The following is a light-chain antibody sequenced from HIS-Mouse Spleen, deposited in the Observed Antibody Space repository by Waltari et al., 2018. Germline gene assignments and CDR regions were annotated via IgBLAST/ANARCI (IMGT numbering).Light chain of an antibody. V-gene: IGKV1-5*03. CDR2: KAS. CDR3: QQYNSYSRT. CDR1: QSISNW. Sequence: DIQMTQSPSTLSASVGDRVTITCRASQSISNWLAWYQQKPGKAPKLLVDKASSLESGVPSRFSGSGSGTEFTLTISSLQPDDFATYYCQQYNSYSRTFGQGTKVEIK. J-gene: IGKJ1*01.